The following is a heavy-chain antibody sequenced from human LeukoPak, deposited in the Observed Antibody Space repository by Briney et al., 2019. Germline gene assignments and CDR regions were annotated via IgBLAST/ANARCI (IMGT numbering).Heavy chain of an antibody. J-gene: IGHJ4*02. CDR1: GYTFTDYH. Sequence: GASVKVSCRASGYTFTDYHIHWVRQAPGQGLEWMGWINPNSGGTNYAQKFQGRVTMTRDTSISTAYMELSRLRSDDTAVYYCARIFSGFGELLEGGSDFDYWGQGTLVTVSS. CDR3: ARIFSGFGELLEGGSDFDY. D-gene: IGHD3-10*01. V-gene: IGHV1-2*02. CDR2: INPNSGGT.